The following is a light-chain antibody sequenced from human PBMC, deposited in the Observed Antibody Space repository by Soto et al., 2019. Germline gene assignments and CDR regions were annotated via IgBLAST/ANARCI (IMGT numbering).Light chain of an antibody. CDR3: QQYYSTPFT. CDR1: QSVSIIS. V-gene: IGKV3-20*01. Sequence: EIVLTQSAGILSLSAGEGAALAVSAIQSVSIISLAWYQQKPGQAPRLLIYGASSRATGIPDRFSGSGSGTDFTLAISSLQAEDVAAVYYCQQYYSTPFTFGGGTKVDIK. J-gene: IGKJ4*01. CDR2: GAS.